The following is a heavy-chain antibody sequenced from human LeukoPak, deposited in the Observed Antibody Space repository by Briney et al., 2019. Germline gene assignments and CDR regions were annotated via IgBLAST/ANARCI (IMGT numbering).Heavy chain of an antibody. CDR1: GGSISSYY. J-gene: IGHJ5*02. CDR3: ARSGSSSWYSPRWFDP. V-gene: IGHV4-4*07. CDR2: IYTSGST. Sequence: SETLSLTCTVSGGSISSYYWSWIRQPAGKGLEWIGRIYTSGSTNYNPSLKSRVTMSVDTSKNQFSLKLGSVTAADTAVYYCARSGSSSWYSPRWFDPWGQGTLVTVSS. D-gene: IGHD6-13*01.